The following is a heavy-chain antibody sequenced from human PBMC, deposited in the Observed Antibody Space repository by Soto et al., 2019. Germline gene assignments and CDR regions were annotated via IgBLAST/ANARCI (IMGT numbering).Heavy chain of an antibody. CDR2: IKEDGSEE. Sequence: EVQLVESGGGLVQPGGSLRLSCAASGFSFGTYWISWVRQAPGKRLEWVANIKEDGSEEYYVDSVKGRFTISRDNAKNSLYLQMNSLRAEDTAMYYCARDEGCGGGSCYSIWRYWGQGTLVTVSP. J-gene: IGHJ4*02. CDR3: ARDEGCGGGSCYSIWRY. CDR1: GFSFGTYW. V-gene: IGHV3-7*01. D-gene: IGHD2-15*01.